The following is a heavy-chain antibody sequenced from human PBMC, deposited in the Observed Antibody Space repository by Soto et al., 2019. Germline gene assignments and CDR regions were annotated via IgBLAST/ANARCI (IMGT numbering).Heavy chain of an antibody. Sequence: QVQLVQSGAEVKKPGASVKVSCKASGYTFTSYGISWVRQAPGQGLEWMGWISAYNGNTNYAQKLQGRVTMTTDPSTSTAYMELRSLRSDDTAVYYCARDRRGYFDCLLSSNLFDPWGQGTLVTVSS. CDR2: ISAYNGNT. J-gene: IGHJ5*02. CDR1: GYTFTSYG. D-gene: IGHD3-9*01. CDR3: ARDRRGYFDCLLSSNLFDP. V-gene: IGHV1-18*01.